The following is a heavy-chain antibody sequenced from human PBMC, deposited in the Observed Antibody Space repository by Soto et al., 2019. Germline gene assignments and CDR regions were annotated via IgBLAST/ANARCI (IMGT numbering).Heavy chain of an antibody. Sequence: QVQLQESGPGLVKPSQTLSLTCTVSGGSISSGDYYWSWIRQPPGKGLEWIGYIYYSGSTYYNPSLKSRVTISVDTSKNQFSLKLSSVTAADTAVYYCARGDRGYCSSTSCYGVNYYYYGMDVWGQGTTVTVSS. J-gene: IGHJ6*02. CDR3: ARGDRGYCSSTSCYGVNYYYYGMDV. D-gene: IGHD2-2*01. CDR1: GGSISSGDYY. V-gene: IGHV4-30-4*01. CDR2: IYYSGST.